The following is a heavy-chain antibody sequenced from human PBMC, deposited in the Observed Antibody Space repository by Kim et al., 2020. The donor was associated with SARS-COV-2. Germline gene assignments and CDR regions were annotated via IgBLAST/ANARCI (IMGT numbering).Heavy chain of an antibody. J-gene: IGHJ3*02. V-gene: IGHV4-34*01. CDR3: AREVTTGVVAFDI. D-gene: IGHD4-17*01. Sequence: YNPSLKSRVTISVDTYKNQFSLKLSSVTAADTAVYYCAREVTTGVVAFDIWGQGTMVTVSS.